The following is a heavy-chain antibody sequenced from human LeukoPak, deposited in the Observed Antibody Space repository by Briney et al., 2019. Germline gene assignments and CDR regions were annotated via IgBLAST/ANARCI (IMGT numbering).Heavy chain of an antibody. Sequence: ASETLSLTCTVSGGSISSYYWSWIRQPPGKGLEWIGYIYYSGSTNYNPSLKSRVTISVDTSKNQFSLKLSSVTAADTAVYYCARDSGTTGEVKFDPWGQGTLVTVSS. CDR2: IYYSGST. V-gene: IGHV4-59*12. J-gene: IGHJ5*02. D-gene: IGHD3-10*01. CDR1: GGSISSYY. CDR3: ARDSGTTGEVKFDP.